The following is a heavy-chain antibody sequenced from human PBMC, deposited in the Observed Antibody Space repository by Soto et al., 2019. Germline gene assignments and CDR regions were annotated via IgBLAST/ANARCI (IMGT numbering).Heavy chain of an antibody. D-gene: IGHD3-10*01. CDR3: AREWGRSYYYGMDV. J-gene: IGHJ6*02. V-gene: IGHV3-30-3*01. CDR1: GFIFSDYA. CDR2: LIDDGYFQ. Sequence: QVQLVDSGGGVVQPERSLRLSCRASGFIFSDYAIHWVRQAPGRGLEWVAVLIDDGYFQYYADSVKGRFTISSDKSNNTVYLHMSSLRVADTAVYYCAREWGRSYYYGMDVWGQGTTVIVSS.